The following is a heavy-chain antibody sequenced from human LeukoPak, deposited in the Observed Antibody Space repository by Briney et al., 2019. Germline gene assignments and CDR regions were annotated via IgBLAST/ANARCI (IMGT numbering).Heavy chain of an antibody. CDR1: GFTVSSNY. CDR2: IYSGGST. Sequence: GGSLRLSCAASGFTVSSNYMSWVRQAPGKGLEWVSIIYSGGSTYYADSVKGRFTISRDNSKKGRFTISRDNSKNTLYLQMNSLRAEDTAVYYCARAGPSSSWHQFDYWGQGTLVTVSS. CDR3: ARAGPSSSWHQFDY. V-gene: IGHV3-66*01. J-gene: IGHJ4*02. D-gene: IGHD6-13*01.